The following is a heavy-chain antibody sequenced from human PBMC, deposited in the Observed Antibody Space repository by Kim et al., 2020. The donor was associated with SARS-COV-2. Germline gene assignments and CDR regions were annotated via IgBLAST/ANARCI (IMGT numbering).Heavy chain of an antibody. Sequence: ASVKVSCKASGYTFTSYAMNWVRQAPGQGLEWMGWINTNTGNPTYAQGFTGRFVFSLDTSVSTAYLQISSLKAEDTAVYYCARDFRRSGTYIHFDCWGQGTPVSLSS. D-gene: IGHD3-10*01. J-gene: IGHJ4*02. CDR2: INTNTGNP. CDR3: ARDFRRSGTYIHFDC. CDR1: GYTFTSYA. V-gene: IGHV7-4-1*02.